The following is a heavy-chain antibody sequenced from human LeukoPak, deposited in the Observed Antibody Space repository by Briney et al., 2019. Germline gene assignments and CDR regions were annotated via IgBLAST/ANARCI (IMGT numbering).Heavy chain of an antibody. D-gene: IGHD6-13*01. V-gene: IGHV3-NL1*01. CDR1: GFNFKNYG. CDR2: INGGGDIT. J-gene: IGHJ4*02. CDR3: AKRYGDSTGWFFDF. Sequence: PGGSLRLSCTASGFNFKNYGVHWVRQAPGKGLEWVSSINGGGDITYYAESVKGRFTVSRDNSKNTLFLQMNSLRAEDTAVFYCAKRYGDSTGWFFDFWGQGSLVTVSS.